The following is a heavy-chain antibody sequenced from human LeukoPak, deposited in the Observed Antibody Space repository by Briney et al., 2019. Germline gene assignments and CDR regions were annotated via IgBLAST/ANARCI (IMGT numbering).Heavy chain of an antibody. V-gene: IGHV3-23*01. J-gene: IGHJ4*02. CDR1: GFTFSSYA. CDR2: ISGSGGNT. D-gene: IGHD5/OR15-5a*01. CDR3: AKGSVYNYAPFDY. Sequence: PGGSLRLPCAASGFTFSSYAMSWVRQAPGKGLEWVSAISGSGGNTYYADSVKGRFTISRDNSKNTLYLQMNSLRAEDTAVYYCAKGSVYNYAPFDYWGQGTLVTVSS.